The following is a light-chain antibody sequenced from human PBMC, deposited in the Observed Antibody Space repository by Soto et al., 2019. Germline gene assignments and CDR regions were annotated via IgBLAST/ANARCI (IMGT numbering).Light chain of an antibody. Sequence: QSVLAQPPSVSGAPGQRVTISCTGSSSNIGAGYDVHWYQHLPGTAPKLLIYVNINRPSGVPDRFSGSKSGTSASLAITGLQAEDEADYYCQSYDNSLSGSFVFGTGTKLTVL. CDR3: QSYDNSLSGSFV. CDR2: VNI. V-gene: IGLV1-40*01. J-gene: IGLJ1*01. CDR1: SSNIGAGYD.